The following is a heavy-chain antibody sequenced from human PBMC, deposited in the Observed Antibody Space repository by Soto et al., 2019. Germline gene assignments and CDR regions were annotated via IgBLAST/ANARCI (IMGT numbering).Heavy chain of an antibody. CDR3: ARRRVATISVYFDY. CDR2: ISSSSSYI. Sequence: GGSLRLSCAASGFTFSSYSMNWVRQAPGKGLEWVSSISSSSSYIYYADSVKGRFTISRDNAKNSLYLQMNSLRAEDTAVYYCARRRVATISVYFDYWGQGTLVTASS. CDR1: GFTFSSYS. V-gene: IGHV3-21*01. D-gene: IGHD5-12*01. J-gene: IGHJ4*02.